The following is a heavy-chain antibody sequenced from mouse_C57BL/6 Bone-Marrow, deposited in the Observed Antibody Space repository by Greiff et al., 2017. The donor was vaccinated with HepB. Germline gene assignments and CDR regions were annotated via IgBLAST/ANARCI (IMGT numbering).Heavy chain of an antibody. J-gene: IGHJ4*01. D-gene: IGHD2-4*01. V-gene: IGHV1-82*01. CDR1: GYAFSSSW. CDR2: IYPGDGDT. CDR3: ARSLDDYDDGYAMDY. Sequence: QVQLQQSGPELVKPGASVKISCKASGYAFSSSWMNWVKQRPGKGLEWIGRIYPGDGDTNYNGKFKGKATLTADKSSSTAYMQLSSLTSEDSAVYFCARSLDDYDDGYAMDYWGQGTSVTVSS.